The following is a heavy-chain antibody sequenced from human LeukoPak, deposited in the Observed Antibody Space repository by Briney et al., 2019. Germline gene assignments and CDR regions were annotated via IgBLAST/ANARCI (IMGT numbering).Heavy chain of an antibody. CDR3: ARHEAEFDSSWFYYFDY. D-gene: IGHD6-13*01. CDR2: NYPGGSDT. J-gene: IGHJ4*02. CDR1: GSCFTSYW. Sequence: GASLKTCFKGGGSCFTSYWIGRGRPMPGKGVGGMGINYPGGSDTRYSPSFQGKVTISADKSMSTAKLQWSSLKASDTAMYSCARHEAEFDSSWFYYFDYWGQGTLVTVSS. V-gene: IGHV5-51*01.